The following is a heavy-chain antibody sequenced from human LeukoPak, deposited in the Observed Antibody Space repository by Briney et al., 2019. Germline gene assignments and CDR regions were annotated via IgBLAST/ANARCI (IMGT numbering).Heavy chain of an antibody. CDR2: INHSGST. J-gene: IGHJ4*02. D-gene: IGHD3-10*01. Sequence: SETLSLTCAVYGGSFSGYYWSWIRQPPGKGLEWMGEINHSGSTNYHPSLKSRVTISVDTSKNQCSLKLSSVTAADTAVYYCARVIVWFGESVFDYWGQGTLVTVSS. CDR1: GGSFSGYY. V-gene: IGHV4-34*01. CDR3: ARVIVWFGESVFDY.